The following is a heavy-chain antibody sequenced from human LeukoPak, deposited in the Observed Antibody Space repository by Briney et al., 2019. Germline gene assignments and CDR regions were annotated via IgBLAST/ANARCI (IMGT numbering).Heavy chain of an antibody. CDR3: ASDYSNYYYYMDV. J-gene: IGHJ6*03. D-gene: IGHD4-11*01. CDR1: GGSINSGDYY. Sequence: SETLSLTCTVSGGSINSGDYYWGWIRQPPGKGLEWIGSIYYSGSTYYNPSLKSRVTISVDTSKNQFSLKLSSVTAADTAVYYCASDYSNYYYYMDVWGKGTTVTVSS. V-gene: IGHV4-39*01. CDR2: IYYSGST.